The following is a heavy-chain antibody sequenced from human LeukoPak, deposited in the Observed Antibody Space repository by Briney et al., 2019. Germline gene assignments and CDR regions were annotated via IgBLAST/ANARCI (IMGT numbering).Heavy chain of an antibody. CDR2: IYSSGNT. J-gene: IGHJ4*02. D-gene: IGHD3-10*01. Sequence: GGSLRLSCAVSGITVSTNYMSWVRQAPGKGLEWVSVIYSSGNTYYADSVKGRFTISRDNSKNTLYLQITSLRAEDTAVYYCASMVRGSVSGYWGQGTLVTVSS. CDR3: ASMVRGSVSGY. V-gene: IGHV3-66*01. CDR1: GITVSTNY.